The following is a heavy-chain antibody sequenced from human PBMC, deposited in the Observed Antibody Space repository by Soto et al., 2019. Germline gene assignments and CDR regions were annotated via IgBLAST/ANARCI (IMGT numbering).Heavy chain of an antibody. J-gene: IGHJ3*02. V-gene: IGHV1-69*12. CDR2: IIPIFGTA. CDR1: GGTFSSYA. Sequence: QVQLVQSGAEVKKPGSSVKVSCKASGGTFSSYAISWVRQAPGQGLEWMGGIIPIFGTANYAQKFQGRVTSTADESTSTPYRELCSLRSEDTAVYYCARGAAVVVVAATHYAFDIWGQGTMVTVSS. D-gene: IGHD2-15*01. CDR3: ARGAAVVVVAATHYAFDI.